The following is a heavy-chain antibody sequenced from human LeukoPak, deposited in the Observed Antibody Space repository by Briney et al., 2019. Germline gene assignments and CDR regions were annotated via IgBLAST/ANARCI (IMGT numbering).Heavy chain of an antibody. CDR1: GYTLTSYG. Sequence: ASVKVSCKASGYTLTSYGITWVRQAPGQGLEWMGWISAYSGKTNYTQKLQGRVTMTTDTSTSTAYMELRSLRSDDTAVYYCARRLDYYDISGYHTLDYWGQGTLVTVSS. V-gene: IGHV1-18*01. J-gene: IGHJ4*02. D-gene: IGHD3-22*01. CDR2: ISAYSGKT. CDR3: ARRLDYYDISGYHTLDY.